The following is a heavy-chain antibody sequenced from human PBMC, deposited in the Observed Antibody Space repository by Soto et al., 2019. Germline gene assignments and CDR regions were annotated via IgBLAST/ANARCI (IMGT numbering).Heavy chain of an antibody. CDR2: IVVVSGST. CDR1: GFDFGSFG. J-gene: IGHJ6*02. V-gene: IGHV1-58*02. Sequence: GASVKVSCKASGFDFGSFGIQFLRQTRGRGLEWIGWIVVVSGSTNYARHLQGRVAISRDMSSSTAYLDLYDLKSDDTAVYFCSADHPHMAMGWPVWGQGTTVTVSS. D-gene: IGHD1-26*01. CDR3: SADHPHMAMGWPV.